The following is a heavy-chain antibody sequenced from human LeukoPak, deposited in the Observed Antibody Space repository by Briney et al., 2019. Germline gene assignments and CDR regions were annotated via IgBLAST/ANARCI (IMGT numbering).Heavy chain of an antibody. CDR2: INTNSGGT. Sequence: ASVKVSCKASGYSFTGYYMHWVRQAPGQGLEWMGWINTNSGGTNYAQKVQGRVTMTRDTSISTAYMELSRLRSDDTAVYYCARVLGSGSYYPRDYYYYGMDVWGQGTTVTVSS. D-gene: IGHD3-10*02. CDR1: GYSFTGYY. CDR3: ARVLGSGSYYPRDYYYYGMDV. V-gene: IGHV1-2*02. J-gene: IGHJ6*02.